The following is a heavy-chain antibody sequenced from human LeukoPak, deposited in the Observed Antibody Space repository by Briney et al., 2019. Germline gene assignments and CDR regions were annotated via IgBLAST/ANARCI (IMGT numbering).Heavy chain of an antibody. Sequence: GASVKVSCKASGGAFSSYAISWVRQAPGQGLEWMGGIIPIFGTANYAQKFQGRVTITADESTSTAYMELSSLRSEDTAVYYYARENPSEPGFDYWGQGTLVTVSS. D-gene: IGHD1-14*01. CDR2: IIPIFGTA. V-gene: IGHV1-69*13. CDR1: GGAFSSYA. J-gene: IGHJ4*02. CDR3: ARENPSEPGFDY.